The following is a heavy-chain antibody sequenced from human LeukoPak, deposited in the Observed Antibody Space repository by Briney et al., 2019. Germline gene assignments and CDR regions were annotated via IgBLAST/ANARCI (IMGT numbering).Heavy chain of an antibody. Sequence: ASVKVSCKASGYTFTSYYMHWVRQAPGQGLEWMGIINPSGGSTSYAQKFQGRVTMTRDTSTSTVYMELSSLRSEDTAMYYCARAGPRGDTAMVFTYWGQGTLVTVSS. V-gene: IGHV1-46*01. CDR3: ARAGPRGDTAMVFTY. D-gene: IGHD5-18*01. CDR1: GYTFTSYY. CDR2: INPSGGST. J-gene: IGHJ4*02.